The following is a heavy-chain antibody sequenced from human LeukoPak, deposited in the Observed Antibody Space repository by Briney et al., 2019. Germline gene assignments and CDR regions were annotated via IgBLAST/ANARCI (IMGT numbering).Heavy chain of an antibody. J-gene: IGHJ4*02. Sequence: GGSLRLSCAVSEFSVSSNYMNWVRQAPGKGLEWVSVIYSGGATYYADSMRGRFTISRDNSKNMVSLQMTSLGAEDTAVYYCARGRFGGPDDYWGQGTLVTVSS. CDR3: ARGRFGGPDDY. V-gene: IGHV3-53*01. CDR2: IYSGGAT. CDR1: EFSVSSNY. D-gene: IGHD4-23*01.